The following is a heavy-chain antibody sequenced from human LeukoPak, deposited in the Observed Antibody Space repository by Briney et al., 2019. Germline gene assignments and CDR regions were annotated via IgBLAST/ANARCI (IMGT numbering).Heavy chain of an antibody. D-gene: IGHD6-13*01. CDR2: ISAYNGNT. V-gene: IGHV1-18*04. CDR3: ARDSVPSSWYRDWPIRAGMDV. J-gene: IGHJ6*02. CDR1: GHTFTGYF. Sequence: GASVKVSCRASGHTFTGYFMHWVRQAPGQGLEWMGWISAYNGNTNYAQKLQGRVTMTTDTSTSTAYMELRSLRSDDTAVYYCARDSVPSSWYRDWPIRAGMDVWGQGTTVTVSS.